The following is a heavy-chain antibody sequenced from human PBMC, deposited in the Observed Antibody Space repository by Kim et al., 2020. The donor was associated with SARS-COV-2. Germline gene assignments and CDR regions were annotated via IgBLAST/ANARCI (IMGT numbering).Heavy chain of an antibody. CDR3: AKVGGDYGTLIYWYFDL. J-gene: IGHJ2*01. CDR2: ISYDGSNK. V-gene: IGHV3-30*18. Sequence: GGSLRLSCAASGFTFSSYGMHWVRQAPGKGLEWVAVISYDGSNKYYADSVKGRFTISRDNSKNTLYLQMNSLRAEDTAVYYCAKVGGDYGTLIYWYFDLWGRGTLVTVSS. CDR1: GFTFSSYG. D-gene: IGHD4-17*01.